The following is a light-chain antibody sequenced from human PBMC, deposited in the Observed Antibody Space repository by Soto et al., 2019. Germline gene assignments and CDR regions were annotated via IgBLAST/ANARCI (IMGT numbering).Light chain of an antibody. V-gene: IGKV3-15*01. CDR1: QSISSN. CDR3: QQYNDWPPT. Sequence: EVVMTQSPATLSVSPGERVTLSCRASQSISSNLAWYQLKAGQTPRLLVYGASTRATGFPGKFSGSGSGTEFTLTISDLQSEDFAVYFCQQYNDWPPTFGQGTTVEIK. CDR2: GAS. J-gene: IGKJ1*01.